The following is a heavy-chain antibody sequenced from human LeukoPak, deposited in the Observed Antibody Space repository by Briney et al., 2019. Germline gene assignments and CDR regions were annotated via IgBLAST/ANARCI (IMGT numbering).Heavy chain of an antibody. CDR3: AKDIQNYYYYMDV. J-gene: IGHJ6*03. V-gene: IGHV3-9*01. CDR1: GFTFDDYA. Sequence: GRSLRLSCAAFGFTFDDYAMHWVRQAPGKGLEWVSGISWNSGSIGYADSVKGRFTISRDNAKNSLYLQMNSLRAEDTALYYCAKDIQNYYYYMDVWGKGTTVTVSS. CDR2: ISWNSGSI.